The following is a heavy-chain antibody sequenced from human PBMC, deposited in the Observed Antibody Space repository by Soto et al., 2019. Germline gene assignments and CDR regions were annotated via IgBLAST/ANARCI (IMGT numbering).Heavy chain of an antibody. V-gene: IGHV1-69*01. CDR2: IIPISETT. Sequence: QVQLVQSGAEVKKPGSSVKVSCKASGGTFSSYAISWVRQAPGQGLEWMGGIIPISETTNYAQKFQGRVTITADESKSTGYLEPSRLRSEDTAVYYCARSQGSSTSLEIYYYYYYGMDVWGQGTTVTVSS. CDR1: GGTFSSYA. CDR3: ARSQGSSTSLEIYYYYYYGMDV. D-gene: IGHD2-2*01. J-gene: IGHJ6*02.